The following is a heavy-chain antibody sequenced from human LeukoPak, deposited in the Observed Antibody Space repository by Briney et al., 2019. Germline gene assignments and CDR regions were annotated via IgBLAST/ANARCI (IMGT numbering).Heavy chain of an antibody. CDR3: ARGGRTVQPENFQH. CDR1: GFTSSSYN. CDR2: ISSGCGSI. J-gene: IGHJ1*01. Sequence: GGSLRLSCAASGFTSSSYNMNWVRQAPGKGLEWVSSISSGCGSIYYAASVKGRFTISRVNAKNSLYLQMNSLRAHDPAVSYGARGGRTVQPENFQHWGQGTLVTVSS. V-gene: IGHV3-21*01. D-gene: IGHD2-15*01.